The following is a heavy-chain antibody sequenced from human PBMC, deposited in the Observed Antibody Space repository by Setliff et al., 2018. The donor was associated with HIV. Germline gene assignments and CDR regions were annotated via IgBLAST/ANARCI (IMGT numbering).Heavy chain of an antibody. J-gene: IGHJ4*02. Sequence: GSLRLSCAASGFTFSSYAMHWVRQAPGKGLEWVAVISYDGINKYYADSVKGRFTISRDNSKNTLYLQMNSLRAEDTAVYYCARVQQQLLQEDDYFDYWGQGTLVTVSS. V-gene: IGHV3-30*04. CDR2: ISYDGINK. CDR1: GFTFSSYA. CDR3: ARVQQQLLQEDDYFDY. D-gene: IGHD6-13*01.